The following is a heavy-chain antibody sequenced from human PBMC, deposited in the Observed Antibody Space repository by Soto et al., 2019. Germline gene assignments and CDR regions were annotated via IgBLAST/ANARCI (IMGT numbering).Heavy chain of an antibody. Sequence: EVQLVESGGGLVQPGGNLRLSCVASGFTFDSYAMNWVRQAPGKGLEWLSYIGLNSGTIEYSDSVEGRFTISRDDGKSSLYLQXXXXXDEDTAVYFCARDHRWAFDYWGRGTLVTVTS. CDR3: ARDHRWAFDY. V-gene: IGHV3-48*02. CDR2: IGLNSGTI. CDR1: GFTFDSYA. D-gene: IGHD3-16*01. J-gene: IGHJ4*02.